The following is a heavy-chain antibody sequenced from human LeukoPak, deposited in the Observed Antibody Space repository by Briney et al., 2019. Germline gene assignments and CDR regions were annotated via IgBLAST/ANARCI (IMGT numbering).Heavy chain of an antibody. D-gene: IGHD3-22*01. V-gene: IGHV2-70*04. CDR3: ARINGYYYFFDH. Sequence: SGPTLVKPTQTLTLTCTFSGFSLSTSGMRVTWLRQPPGKALEWLARTDWDDDKFYTTSLKTRLTISKDTSKNQVVLTMTNMDPVDTATYYCARINGYYYFFDHWGPGTLVTVSS. CDR2: TDWDDDK. J-gene: IGHJ4*02. CDR1: GFSLSTSGMR.